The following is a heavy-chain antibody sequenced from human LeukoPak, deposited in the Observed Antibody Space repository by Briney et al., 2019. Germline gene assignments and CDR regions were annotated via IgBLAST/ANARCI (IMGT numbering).Heavy chain of an antibody. Sequence: SSETLSLTCTVSGGSISSYYWSWIRQPPGKGLEWIGYIYYSGSTNYNPSLKSRVTISVDTSKNQFFLKLSSVTAADTAVYYCARYGSGSYSFGMDVWGQGTTVTVSS. J-gene: IGHJ6*02. CDR3: ARYGSGSYSFGMDV. D-gene: IGHD3-10*01. CDR1: GGSISSYY. CDR2: IYYSGST. V-gene: IGHV4-59*08.